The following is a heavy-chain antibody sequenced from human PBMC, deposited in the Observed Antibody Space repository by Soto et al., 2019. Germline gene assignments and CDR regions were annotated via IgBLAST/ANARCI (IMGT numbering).Heavy chain of an antibody. V-gene: IGHV1-18*01. J-gene: IGHJ6*02. D-gene: IGHD2-2*01. Sequence: QVQLVQSAGEVKTPGSSVKVSCKASGYSFTSYGISWVRRAPGQGLEWMGWISPYNGHTQFVERFQGRVTMTTDTSTKTAYMELRNLRSDDPAHYYCARDLTIVPATHPRLENYGMDVCGQGTTVIVSS. CDR3: ARDLTIVPATHPRLENYGMDV. CDR2: ISPYNGHT. CDR1: GYSFTSYG.